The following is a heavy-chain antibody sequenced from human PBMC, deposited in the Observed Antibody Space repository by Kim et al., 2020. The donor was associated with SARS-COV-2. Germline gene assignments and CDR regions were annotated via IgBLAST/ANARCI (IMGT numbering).Heavy chain of an antibody. V-gene: IGHV1-3*01. Sequence: TKYSQKFQGRVTITRDTSASTAYMELSSLRSEDTAVYYCHSLELLTPNDYWGQGTLVTVSS. J-gene: IGHJ4*02. CDR2: T. CDR3: HSLELLTPNDY. D-gene: IGHD1-7*01.